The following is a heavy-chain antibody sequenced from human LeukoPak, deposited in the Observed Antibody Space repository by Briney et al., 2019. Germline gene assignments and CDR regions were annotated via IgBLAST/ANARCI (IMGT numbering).Heavy chain of an antibody. CDR2: KSGAGRD. Sequence: SSETLSLTCTDSGVSIRTYYWSWLRQPPGKGLEWIGYKSGAGRDLYNPSLKSRVTISVDASENQFSLSLRSVTAADTAMYYCARTTRVTPDGRAEYFEDWGQGTLVIVSS. CDR3: ARTTRVTPDGRAEYFED. J-gene: IGHJ1*01. D-gene: IGHD4-11*01. CDR1: GVSIRTYY. V-gene: IGHV4-59*03.